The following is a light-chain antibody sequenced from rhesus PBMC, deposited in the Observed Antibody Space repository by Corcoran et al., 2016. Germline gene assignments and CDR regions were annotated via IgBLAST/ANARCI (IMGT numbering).Light chain of an antibody. J-gene: IGKJ4*01. Sequence: DIQMTQSPSSLSASVGDRVTITCQASQSISSWLAWYQQKPGKAPKLLIYKASSLQSGVPSRFSGSGSGTDFTLTISSLQSEDFATYYCQQDSSSPLTFGGGTKVELK. V-gene: IGKV1-22*01. CDR1: QSISSW. CDR2: KAS. CDR3: QQDSSSPLT.